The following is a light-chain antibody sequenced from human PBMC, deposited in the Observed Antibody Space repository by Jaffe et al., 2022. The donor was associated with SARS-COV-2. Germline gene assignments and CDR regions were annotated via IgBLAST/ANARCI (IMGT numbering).Light chain of an antibody. J-gene: IGKJ3*01. Sequence: DIQMTQSPSSLSASVGDRVTITCRASQSISSYLNWYQQKPGKAPKVLIYAASSLRSGVPSRFSGSGSGTDFTLTISSLQPEDFATYYCQQSYSTPFTFGPGTKVDIK. CDR2: AAS. V-gene: IGKV1-39*01. CDR1: QSISSY. CDR3: QQSYSTPFT.